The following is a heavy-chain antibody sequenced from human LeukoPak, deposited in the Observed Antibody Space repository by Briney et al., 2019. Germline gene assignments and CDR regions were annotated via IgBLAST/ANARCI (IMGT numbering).Heavy chain of an antibody. J-gene: IGHJ5*02. Sequence: GGSLRLSCAASGFTLSDHYMDWVRQAPGKGLEWVGRTRNRANSHTTDYAASVKGRFTISRDDLKSSLYLQMNSLRTEDTAVYYCAREAPERFWSGYYSSVPCWFDPWGQGTLVTVSS. D-gene: IGHD3-3*01. CDR3: AREAPERFWSGYYSSVPCWFDP. CDR1: GFTLSDHY. CDR2: TRNRANSHTT. V-gene: IGHV3-72*01.